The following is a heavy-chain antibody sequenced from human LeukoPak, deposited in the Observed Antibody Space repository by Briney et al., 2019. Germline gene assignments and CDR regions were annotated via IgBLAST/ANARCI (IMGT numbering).Heavy chain of an antibody. J-gene: IGHJ4*01. D-gene: IGHD6-19*01. CDR3: AKGFSSGWYYRAFDY. V-gene: IGHV3-23*01. Sequence: GGSLRLSCATSGFTFSSYVMSWVRQAPGKGLQWVSSISASGLSTYYADSVKGRFTISGDNSKNTLYLQLNSLRAEDTAIYYCAKGFSSGWYYRAFDYWGQGTLVTVSS. CDR2: ISASGLST. CDR1: GFTFSSYV.